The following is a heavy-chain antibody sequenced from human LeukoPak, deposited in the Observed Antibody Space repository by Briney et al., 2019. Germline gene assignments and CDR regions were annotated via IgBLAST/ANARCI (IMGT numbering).Heavy chain of an antibody. J-gene: IGHJ4*02. D-gene: IGHD1-26*01. CDR3: ARERGELHRELDS. Sequence: ASVKVSCKASGYTFTTHFIHWVRQAPGQGLQWMGMINPSGGSAIYAQKFQGRVTMTGDTSTGTVYMELRSLRSEDTALYFCARERGELHRELDSWGQGTLVTVSS. V-gene: IGHV1-46*01. CDR2: INPSGGSA. CDR1: GYTFTTHF.